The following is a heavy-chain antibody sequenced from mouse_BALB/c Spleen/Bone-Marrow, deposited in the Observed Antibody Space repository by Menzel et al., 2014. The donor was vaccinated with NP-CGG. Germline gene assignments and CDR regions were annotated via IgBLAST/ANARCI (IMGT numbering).Heavy chain of an antibody. CDR3: ARVYGWYFDV. J-gene: IGHJ1*01. Sequence: EVQVVESGGGLVQPGGSLKLSCVASGFTFSSYGMSWVRPTPDKRLELVATISNNGGSTYYPDSVKGQLTISRDNAKNTLYLQMSSLKSEDTAMYYCARVYGWYFDVWGAGTTVTVSS. CDR1: GFTFSSYG. CDR2: ISNNGGST. V-gene: IGHV5-6-3*01. D-gene: IGHD1-1*01.